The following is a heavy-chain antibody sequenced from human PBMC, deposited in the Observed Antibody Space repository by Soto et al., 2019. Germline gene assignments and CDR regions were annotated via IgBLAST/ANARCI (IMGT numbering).Heavy chain of an antibody. D-gene: IGHD4-17*01. CDR2: IYYSGST. J-gene: IGHJ4*02. CDR1: GGSISSGDYY. V-gene: IGHV4-30-4*01. CDR3: AREATVVTYYFDY. Sequence: QVQLQESGPGLVKPSQTLSLTCTVSGGSISSGDYYWSWIRQPPGKGLEWIGYIYYSGSTYYNPSLKSRVTISVDTSKNQYSLKLSSVTAADTAVYYCAREATVVTYYFDYWGQGTLVTVSS.